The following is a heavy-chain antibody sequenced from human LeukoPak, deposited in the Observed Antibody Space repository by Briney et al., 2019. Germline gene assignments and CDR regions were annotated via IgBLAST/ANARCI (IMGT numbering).Heavy chain of an antibody. V-gene: IGHV3-11*05. CDR2: FDRGRDGE. J-gene: IGHJ3*02. CDR1: GFSFSYYY. Sequence: GGSLRLSCAGSGFSFSYYYMAWIRQTPGKGLQRVSFFDRGRDGEAHADSVKGRFTISRDNDKNSLFLLMSSLTAEDTAVYYCAREVGSSRAFDIWGQGTMVTVS. D-gene: IGHD2-15*01. CDR3: AREVGSSRAFDI.